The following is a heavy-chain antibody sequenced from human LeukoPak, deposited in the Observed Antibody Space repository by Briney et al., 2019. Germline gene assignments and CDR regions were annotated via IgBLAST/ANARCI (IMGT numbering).Heavy chain of an antibody. CDR1: GGSISSQH. D-gene: IGHD6-13*01. CDR2: IYYSGST. Sequence: PSETLSLTCIVSGGSISSQHWTWIRQAPGKSLEWIGNIYYSGSTNYNPSLKSRVTISVDTSKNQFSLKLSSVTAADTAVYYCARTIAAAGTTFDYWGQGTLVTVSS. V-gene: IGHV4-59*08. J-gene: IGHJ4*02. CDR3: ARTIAAAGTTFDY.